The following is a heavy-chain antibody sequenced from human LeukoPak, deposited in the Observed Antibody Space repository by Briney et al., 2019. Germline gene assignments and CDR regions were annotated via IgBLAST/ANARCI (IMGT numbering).Heavy chain of an antibody. CDR2: IIPIFGTA. J-gene: IGHJ4*02. D-gene: IGHD5-18*01. Sequence: APVKVSCKASGGTFSSYAISWVRQAPGQGLEWMGGIIPIFGTANYAQKFQGRVTITADESTSTAYMELSSLRSEDTAVYYCARDSLHVDTAMVSDYWGQGTLVTVSS. CDR3: ARDSLHVDTAMVSDY. V-gene: IGHV1-69*13. CDR1: GGTFSSYA.